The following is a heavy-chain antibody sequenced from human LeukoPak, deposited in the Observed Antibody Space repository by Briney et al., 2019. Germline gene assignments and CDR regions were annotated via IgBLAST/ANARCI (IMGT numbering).Heavy chain of an antibody. J-gene: IGHJ4*02. CDR3: ARNLYCSSTSCEDQAIDY. Sequence: GASVKVSCKASGYTFTDYYMHWVRQAPGQGLEWMGRINPNSGSTNYAQKFQGRVTMTRDTSISTAYMELSRLRSDDTAVYYCARNLYCSSTSCEDQAIDYRGQGTQVTVSS. D-gene: IGHD2-2*01. V-gene: IGHV1-2*06. CDR2: INPNSGST. CDR1: GYTFTDYY.